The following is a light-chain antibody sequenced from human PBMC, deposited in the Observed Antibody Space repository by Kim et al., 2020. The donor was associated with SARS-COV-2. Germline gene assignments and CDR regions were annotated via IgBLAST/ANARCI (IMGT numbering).Light chain of an antibody. J-gene: IGLJ2*01. CDR1: KLEDKY. Sequence: SVSQGQTASITCSGDKLEDKYVCWYQQKSGQSPALVMYQDTKRPSGVPERFSGSNSGNTATLTISGTQAMDEADYYCQAWDSSTVIFGGGTQLTVL. CDR2: QDT. V-gene: IGLV3-1*01. CDR3: QAWDSSTVI.